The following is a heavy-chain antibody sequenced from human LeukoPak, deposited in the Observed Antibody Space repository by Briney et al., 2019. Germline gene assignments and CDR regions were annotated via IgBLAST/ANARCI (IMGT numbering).Heavy chain of an antibody. CDR3: ARRVSASGRDYFDY. CDR2: IYYSGST. J-gene: IGHJ4*02. CDR1: GGSISGYY. V-gene: IGHV4-59*08. Sequence: SETLSLTCTVSGGSISGYYWSWIRQPPGKGLEWIGSIYYSGSTTYNPSLKSRVTISVDTSKNHFSLKLSSVTAADTAVYYCARRVSASGRDYFDYWGQGTLVTVSS. D-gene: IGHD2-2*01.